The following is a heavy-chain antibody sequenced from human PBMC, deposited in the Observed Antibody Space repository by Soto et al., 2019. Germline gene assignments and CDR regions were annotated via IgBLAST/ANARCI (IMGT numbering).Heavy chain of an antibody. CDR2: ISTYNGNT. J-gene: IGHJ5*02. CDR3: PRGFRVAATRWWFDP. V-gene: IGHV1-18*01. Sequence: QVQLVQSGAEVKKPGASVKVSCKASGYTFTSYDISWVRQAPGQGLEWMGWISTYNGNTNYAQKLQGKVTMTTDTGPRTAYMELRSLRLDDPAVYYCPRGFRVAATRWWFDPWGQGTLVTVSS. CDR1: GYTFTSYD. D-gene: IGHD2-15*01.